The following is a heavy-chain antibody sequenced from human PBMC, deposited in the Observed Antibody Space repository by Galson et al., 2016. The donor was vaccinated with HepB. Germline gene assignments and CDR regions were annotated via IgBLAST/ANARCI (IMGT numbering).Heavy chain of an antibody. CDR1: GFTVSSNY. J-gene: IGHJ6*02. V-gene: IGHV3-53*01. CDR3: AREPGRVAARPFYYYGMDV. D-gene: IGHD6-6*01. CDR2: IYSGGNT. Sequence: SLRLSCAASGFTVSSNYMSWVRQAPGKGLEWVSIIYSGGNTYYADSVKGRFTISRVNSKNTLYLQMNSLRAEDTAVYYCAREPGRVAARPFYYYGMDVWGQGTTVTVSS.